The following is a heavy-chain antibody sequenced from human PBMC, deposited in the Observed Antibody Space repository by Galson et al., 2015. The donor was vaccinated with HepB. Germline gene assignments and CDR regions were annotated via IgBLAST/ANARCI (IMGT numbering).Heavy chain of an antibody. J-gene: IGHJ5*02. CDR1: GSTFSSYG. Sequence: SLRLSCAASGSTFSSYGMHWVRQAPGKGLEWVAGIWYDGSNKHYADSVKGRFTISRDNSKNTLYLQVNSLRAEDTALYYCTRHPTTFYDFWSGYSDNWFDPWGQGTLVIVSS. CDR2: IWYDGSNK. D-gene: IGHD3-3*01. V-gene: IGHV3-33*01. CDR3: TRHPTTFYDFWSGYSDNWFDP.